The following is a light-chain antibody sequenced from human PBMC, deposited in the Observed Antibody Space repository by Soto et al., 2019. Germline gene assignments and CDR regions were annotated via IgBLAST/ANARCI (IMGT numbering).Light chain of an antibody. CDR2: ANS. Sequence: QSVLTQPPSVSGARGQRVTISCTGSSSNIGAGYDVHWYQQLPGTAPKLLIYANSNRPSGVPDRFSGSKSGTSASLAITGLQAEDEADYYCQSYDSSLSGYVVFGGGTKLTVL. J-gene: IGLJ2*01. CDR3: QSYDSSLSGYVV. CDR1: SSNIGAGYD. V-gene: IGLV1-40*01.